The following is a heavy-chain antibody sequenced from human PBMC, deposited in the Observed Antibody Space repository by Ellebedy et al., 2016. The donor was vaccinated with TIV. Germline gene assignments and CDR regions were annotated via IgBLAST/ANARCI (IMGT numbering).Heavy chain of an antibody. V-gene: IGHV1-46*04. CDR1: GYTFSSYY. D-gene: IGHD5-18*01. J-gene: IGHJ4*02. Sequence: AASVKVSCKASGYTFSSYYMHWVRQAPGQGLEWMGIINPSGGSTTYAQNLQGRVTMTRDTSTTTVYMELSSLRSEDTAVYYCARVDSYGLTEFDYWGQGTLVTVSS. CDR3: ARVDSYGLTEFDY. CDR2: INPSGGST.